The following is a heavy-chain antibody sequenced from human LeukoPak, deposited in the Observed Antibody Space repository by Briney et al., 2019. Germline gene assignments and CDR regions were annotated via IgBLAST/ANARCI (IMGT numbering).Heavy chain of an antibody. CDR1: GYSISSGYY. CDR3: ARGGGDIVVVPAAGVNNWFDP. D-gene: IGHD2-2*01. CDR2: IYHSGST. V-gene: IGHV4-38-2*01. Sequence: PSETLSLTCAVSGYSISSGYYWGWVRQPPGKGLEWIGSIYHSGSTYYNPSLKSRVTISVDTSKNQFSLKLSSVTAADTAVYYCARGGGDIVVVPAAGVNNWFDPWGQGTLVTVSS. J-gene: IGHJ5*02.